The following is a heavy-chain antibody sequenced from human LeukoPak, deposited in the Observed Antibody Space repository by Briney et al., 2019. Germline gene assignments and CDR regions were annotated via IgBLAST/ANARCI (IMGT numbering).Heavy chain of an antibody. CDR2: IYYSGST. Sequence: SETPSLTCTVSGGSISSYYWSWIRQPPGKGLEWIGYIYYSGSTNYNPSLKSRVTISVDTSKNQFSLKLSSVTAADTAVYYCARRGSSGWYEFDYWGQGTLVTVSS. CDR3: ARRGSSGWYEFDY. CDR1: GGSISSYY. D-gene: IGHD6-19*01. J-gene: IGHJ4*02. V-gene: IGHV4-59*08.